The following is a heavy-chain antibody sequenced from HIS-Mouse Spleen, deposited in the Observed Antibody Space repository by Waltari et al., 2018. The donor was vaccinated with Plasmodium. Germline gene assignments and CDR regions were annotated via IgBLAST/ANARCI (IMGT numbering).Heavy chain of an antibody. CDR1: GFTFSSYG. Sequence: QVQLVESGGGVVQPGRSLRLSCAASGFTFSSYGMHWVRQAPGEGLEWVAVISYDGSNKYYADSAKGRFTLSRDNSKNTLYLQMNSLRAEDTAVYYCATSGLTGGTYYFDYWGQGTLVTVSS. V-gene: IGHV3-30*03. CDR2: ISYDGSNK. CDR3: ATSGLTGGTYYFDY. J-gene: IGHJ4*02. D-gene: IGHD7-27*01.